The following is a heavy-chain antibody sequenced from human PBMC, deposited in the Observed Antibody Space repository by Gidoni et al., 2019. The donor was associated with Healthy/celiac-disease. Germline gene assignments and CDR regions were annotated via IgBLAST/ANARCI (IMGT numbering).Heavy chain of an antibody. CDR3: TTSHMTTVTTALDY. CDR2: IKSKTDGGTT. J-gene: IGHJ4*02. CDR1: GCTFITAW. D-gene: IGHD4-17*01. Sequence: EVPLVESGGGLVKPGGCFRLSCAASGCTFITAWMSWVRQAPGKGLEWVGRIKSKTDGGTTDYAAPVKGRFTISRDDSKNTLYLQMNSLKTEDTAVYYCTTSHMTTVTTALDYWGQGTLVTVSS. V-gene: IGHV3-15*01.